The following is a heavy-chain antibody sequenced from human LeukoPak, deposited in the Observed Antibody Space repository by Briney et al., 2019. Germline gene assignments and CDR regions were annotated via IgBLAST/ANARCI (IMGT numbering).Heavy chain of an antibody. J-gene: IGHJ4*02. CDR1: GGSISSYY. V-gene: IGHV4-59*12. CDR3: ARESFQYTSTSNDY. CDR2: IFHSGST. D-gene: IGHD6-13*01. Sequence: SETLSLTCIVSGGSISSYYWSWFRQSPGKGLEWIGYIFHSGSTNYNPSLKSRVTISVDASKNQLSLRLSSVTAADTAVYYCARESFQYTSTSNDYWGQGTLVTVSS.